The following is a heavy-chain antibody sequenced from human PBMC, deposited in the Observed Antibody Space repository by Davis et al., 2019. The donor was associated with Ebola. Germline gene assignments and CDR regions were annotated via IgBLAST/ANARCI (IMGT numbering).Heavy chain of an antibody. CDR3: AKDSSGYYYGPPDY. J-gene: IGHJ4*02. Sequence: GGSLRLSCAASGFAVISHYMIWVRQAPGKGLEWVPGISWNSGSIGYADSVKGRFTISRDNAKNSLYLQMNSLRAEDTALYYCAKDSSGYYYGPPDYWGQGTLVTVSS. CDR2: ISWNSGSI. V-gene: IGHV3-9*01. D-gene: IGHD3-22*01. CDR1: GFAVISHY.